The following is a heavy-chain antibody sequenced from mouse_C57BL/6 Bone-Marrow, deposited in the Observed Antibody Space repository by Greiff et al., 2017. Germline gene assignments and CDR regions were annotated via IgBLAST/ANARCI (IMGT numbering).Heavy chain of an antibody. Sequence: VQLQQSGPELVKPGASVKISCKASGYTFTDYYMNWVKQSHGKSLEWIGDINPNNGGTSYNQKFKGKATLTVDKSSSTAYMELNSLTSEDSAVXYCARDTTVVAYYFDYWGQGTTLTVSS. CDR2: INPNNGGT. CDR1: GYTFTDYY. D-gene: IGHD1-1*01. V-gene: IGHV1-26*01. CDR3: ARDTTVVAYYFDY. J-gene: IGHJ2*01.